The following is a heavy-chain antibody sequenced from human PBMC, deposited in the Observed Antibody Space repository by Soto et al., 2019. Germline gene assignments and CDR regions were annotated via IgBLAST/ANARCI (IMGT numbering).Heavy chain of an antibody. J-gene: IGHJ3*02. D-gene: IGHD3-10*01. Sequence: SETLSLTCTVSGGSISSYYWSWIRQPAGKGLEWIGRIYTSGSTNYNPSLKSRVTMSVDTSKNQFSLKLSSVTAADTAVYYCATYSGSARRNAFDIWGQGTMVTVSS. CDR3: ATYSGSARRNAFDI. CDR2: IYTSGST. CDR1: GGSISSYY. V-gene: IGHV4-4*07.